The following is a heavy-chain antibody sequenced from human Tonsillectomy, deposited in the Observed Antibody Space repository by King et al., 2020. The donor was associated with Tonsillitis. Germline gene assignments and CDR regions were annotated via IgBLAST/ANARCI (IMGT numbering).Heavy chain of an antibody. Sequence: LVQSGAEVKKPGASVKVSCKASGYTFTGYYIHWVRQAPGQGLEWMGWINPNNGGTNYAQKFQGRVTMTRDTSISTAYMDLSRLTSDDTAVYYCARRGALDYWGQGTLVTVSS. CDR3: ARRGALDY. CDR1: GYTFTGYY. V-gene: IGHV1-2*02. J-gene: IGHJ4*02. CDR2: INPNNGGT.